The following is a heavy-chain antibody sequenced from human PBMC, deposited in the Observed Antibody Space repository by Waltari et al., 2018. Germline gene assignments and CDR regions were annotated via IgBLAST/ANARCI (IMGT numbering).Heavy chain of an antibody. CDR3: ARWRGSIYGMDV. CDR1: AGSISSSSYY. Sequence: QLQLQESGPGLVKPSETLSLTCTVSAGSISSSSYYWGWIRQPPGKGLAWIGSIYYRGSTYYNPSLKSRVTISVDTSKNQFSLKLSSVTAADTAVYYCARWRGSIYGMDVWGQGTTVTVSS. CDR2: IYYRGST. J-gene: IGHJ6*02. D-gene: IGHD3-3*01. V-gene: IGHV4-39*01.